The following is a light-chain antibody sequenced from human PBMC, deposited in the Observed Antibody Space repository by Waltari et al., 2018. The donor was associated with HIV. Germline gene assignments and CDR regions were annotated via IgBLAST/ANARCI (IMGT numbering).Light chain of an antibody. CDR1: QDISNY. CDR2: AAS. CDR3: QKYDSAPRT. Sequence: IQMTQSPSSLSASVGARVTITCRASQDISNYLAWYQQKPVKIPKLLIYAASSLHSGVPSRFSGSGSGTDFTLTIGGLQPEDVATYYCQKYDSAPRTFGQGTKVEIK. J-gene: IGKJ1*01. V-gene: IGKV1-27*01.